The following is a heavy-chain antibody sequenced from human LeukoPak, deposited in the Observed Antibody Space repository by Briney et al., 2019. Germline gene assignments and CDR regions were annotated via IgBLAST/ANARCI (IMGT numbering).Heavy chain of an antibody. J-gene: IGHJ5*02. V-gene: IGHV4-4*07. Sequence: SETLSLTCTVSGGSISSYYWSWIRQPAGKGLEWIGRIYTSGSTSYNPSLKSRVTMSVDTSKNQFSLKLSSVTAADTAVYYCARDRTTVTANWFDPWGQGTLVTVSS. CDR2: IYTSGST. CDR3: ARDRTTVTANWFDP. CDR1: GGSISSYY. D-gene: IGHD4-17*01.